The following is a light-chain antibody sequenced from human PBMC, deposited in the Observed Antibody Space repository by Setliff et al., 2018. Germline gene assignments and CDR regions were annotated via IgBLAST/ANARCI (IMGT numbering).Light chain of an antibody. V-gene: IGLV2-11*01. Sequence: LTQPRSVSGSPGQSVTISCTGTSSDVGGYNYVSWYQQHPGKAPKLMIYDVTKRPPGVPDRFSGSKSGNTASLTISGLQAEDEADYYCCSYAGSYTLGVFGGGTKVTVL. J-gene: IGLJ3*02. CDR1: SSDVGGYNY. CDR3: CSYAGSYTLGV. CDR2: DVT.